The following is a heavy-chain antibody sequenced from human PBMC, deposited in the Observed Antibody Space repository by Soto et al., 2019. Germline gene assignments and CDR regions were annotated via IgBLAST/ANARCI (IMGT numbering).Heavy chain of an antibody. J-gene: IGHJ4*02. CDR1: GFTLGNYA. CDR2: ISGSGCST. CDR3: ARAPASSLTASRPVDY. Sequence: PGGSLRLSCAASGFTLGNYAMSWVRQAPGKGLEWVSSISGSGCSTYYADSVKGRFTIARDNSKSTGSLQMNSLRVDDTALYYCARAPASSLTASRPVDYWGQGTLVTVSS. D-gene: IGHD5-18*01. V-gene: IGHV3-23*01.